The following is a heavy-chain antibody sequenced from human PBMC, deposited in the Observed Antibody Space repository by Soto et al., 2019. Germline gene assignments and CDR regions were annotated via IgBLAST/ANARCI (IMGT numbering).Heavy chain of an antibody. D-gene: IGHD2-2*01. Sequence: SETLSLTCTVSGGSISSSSYYWGWIRQPPGKGLEWIGSIYYSGSTYYNPSLKSRVTISVDTSKNQFSLKLSSVTAADTAVYYCAAYCSSTSCFSEPNWFDPWGQGTLVTVSS. J-gene: IGHJ5*02. CDR3: AAYCSSTSCFSEPNWFDP. CDR1: GGSISSSSYY. CDR2: IYYSGST. V-gene: IGHV4-39*01.